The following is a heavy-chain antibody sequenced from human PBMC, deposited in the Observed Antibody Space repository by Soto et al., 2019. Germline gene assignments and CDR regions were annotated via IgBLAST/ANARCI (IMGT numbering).Heavy chain of an antibody. V-gene: IGHV5-10-1*01. CDR3: ARLTIFGVVRNWFDP. J-gene: IGHJ5*02. Sequence: PGESLKISCKGSGYSFTSYWISWVRQMPGKGLEWMGRIDPSDSYTNYSPSFQGHVTISADKSISTAYLQWSSLKASDTAMYYCARLTIFGVVRNWFDPWGQGTLVTVS. D-gene: IGHD3-3*01. CDR1: GYSFTSYW. CDR2: IDPSDSYT.